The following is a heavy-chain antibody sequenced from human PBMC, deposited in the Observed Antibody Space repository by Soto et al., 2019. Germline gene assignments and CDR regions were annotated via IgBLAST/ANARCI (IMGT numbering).Heavy chain of an antibody. CDR2: ISYDGSNK. D-gene: IGHD5-18*01. J-gene: IGHJ4*02. Sequence: PGGSLRLSCAASGFTFSSYAMHWVRQAPGKGLEWVAVISYDGSNKYYADSVKGRFTISRDNSKNTLYLQMNSLRAEDTAVYYCARRGYSYSNYFDYWGQGTLVT. CDR1: GFTFSSYA. CDR3: ARRGYSYSNYFDY. V-gene: IGHV3-30-3*01.